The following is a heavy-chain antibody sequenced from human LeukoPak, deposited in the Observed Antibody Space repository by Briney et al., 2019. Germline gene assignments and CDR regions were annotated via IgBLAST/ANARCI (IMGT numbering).Heavy chain of an antibody. D-gene: IGHD3-9*01. CDR3: AKRYNDLVTGYYNWYFDL. V-gene: IGHV3-11*03. J-gene: IGHJ2*01. CDR1: GFTFSDYY. CDR2: ISSSSDFT. Sequence: GGSLRLSCAASGFTFSDYYMNWIRQAPGKGLEWVAYISSSSDFTNYADSVKGRFTISRDNAKNSLYLQMNSLRADDTDVYYCAKRYNDLVTGYYNWYFDLWGRGTLVTVSS.